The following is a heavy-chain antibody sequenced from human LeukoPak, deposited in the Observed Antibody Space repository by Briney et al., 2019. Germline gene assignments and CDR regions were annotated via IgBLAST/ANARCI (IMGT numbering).Heavy chain of an antibody. CDR2: INHSGST. V-gene: IGHV4-34*01. CDR1: GGSVSGYY. Sequence: PSETLSLTCAVYGGSVSGYYWSWIRQPPGKGLEWIGEINHSGSTNYNPSLKSRGTISVGRSTDQFSLQLVSGTAADAAVYYCARGPPADYYDRSGFYPCFDYWGQGALVTVSS. CDR3: ARGPPADYYDRSGFYPCFDY. D-gene: IGHD3-22*01. J-gene: IGHJ4*02.